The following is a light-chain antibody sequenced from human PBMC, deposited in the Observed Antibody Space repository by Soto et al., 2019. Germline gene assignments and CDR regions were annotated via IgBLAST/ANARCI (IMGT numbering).Light chain of an antibody. V-gene: IGKV1-5*01. CDR3: QQYENYWT. Sequence: DIQMTQSPSSLSASVGDRVTITCRASQYISSYVNWYQQKPGKAPKLLIYDASNLESGVPSRFSGSGSGTEFTLTISNLQPDDFATYYCQQYENYWTFGQGTKVEIK. J-gene: IGKJ1*01. CDR1: QYISSY. CDR2: DAS.